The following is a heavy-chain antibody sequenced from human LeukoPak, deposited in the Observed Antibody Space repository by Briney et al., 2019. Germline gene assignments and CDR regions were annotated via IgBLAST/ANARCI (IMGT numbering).Heavy chain of an antibody. D-gene: IGHD3-10*01. Sequence: AGRALRLSCAASGFTLSRYAIHWVRQAPGKGLEWVTVISFDGSDKYYADSVKGRFTISRDNSQNTVYLQMSSLRAEDTAVYLCARGRAAGTFLSLDAFDIWGQGTMVTVSS. CDR3: ARGRAAGTFLSLDAFDI. V-gene: IGHV3-30*04. CDR1: GFTLSRYA. CDR2: ISFDGSDK. J-gene: IGHJ3*02.